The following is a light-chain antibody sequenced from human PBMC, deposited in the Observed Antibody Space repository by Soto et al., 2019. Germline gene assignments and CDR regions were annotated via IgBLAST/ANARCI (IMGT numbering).Light chain of an antibody. V-gene: IGKV3-15*01. J-gene: IGKJ3*01. Sequence: EIVMAQSPATLSVSPGERATLSCRASQSVSSNLAWYQQKPGQAPRLLIYGESTRATRIPARFSGSGSGTEFTLTISSLRSEDFAVSYWQQYNDWPFTFGPGTKVDIK. CDR3: QQYNDWPFT. CDR1: QSVSSN. CDR2: GES.